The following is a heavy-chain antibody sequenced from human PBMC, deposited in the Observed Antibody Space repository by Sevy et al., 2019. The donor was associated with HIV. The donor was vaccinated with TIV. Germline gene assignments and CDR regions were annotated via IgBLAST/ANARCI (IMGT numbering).Heavy chain of an antibody. CDR3: AKDGLHSGDFEYFQD. CDR1: GFTFRNYG. D-gene: IGHD2-21*02. J-gene: IGHJ1*01. V-gene: IGHV3-23*01. Sequence: GGSLRLSCAASGFTFRNYGMTWVRQAPGKGLDWVSSMTGSGSITYYGDSVKGRFTISRDNSKNTLYLQMNNLRVEDTALYYCAKDGLHSGDFEYFQDWGQGTLVTVSS. CDR2: MTGSGSIT.